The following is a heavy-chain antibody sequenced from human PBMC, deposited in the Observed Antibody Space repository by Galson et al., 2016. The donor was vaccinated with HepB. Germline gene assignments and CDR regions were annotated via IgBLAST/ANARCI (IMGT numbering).Heavy chain of an antibody. CDR1: GFTFNKYW. D-gene: IGHD2-2*01. CDR2: VDADAGTT. V-gene: IGHV3-74*03. Sequence: SLRLSCAGSGFTFNKYWMHWVRQAPGQGLVWVARVDADAGTTTYAGFAKGRFTISRDNARNMLYLQMRKLRDGDTAFYYCATAERHFNSKGIYQYYFDHWGQGSLVTVSS. CDR3: ATAERHFNSKGIYQYYFDH. J-gene: IGHJ4*02.